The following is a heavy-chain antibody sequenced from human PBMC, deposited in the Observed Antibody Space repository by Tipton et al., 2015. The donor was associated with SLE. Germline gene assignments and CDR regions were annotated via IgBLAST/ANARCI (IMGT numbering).Heavy chain of an antibody. V-gene: IGHV4-39*07. CDR3: ARLHGYSYGLNWFDP. CDR2: IYYTGTTT. J-gene: IGHJ5*02. Sequence: TLSLTCTVSGGSVSSSSKYWAWIRQPPGKGLEWIGSIYYTGTTTYYNSFLKSRVTMSVDTSKNQFSLRLISVIAADTAVYYCARLHGYSYGLNWFDPWGQGTLISVSS. D-gene: IGHD5-18*01. CDR1: GGSVSSSSKY.